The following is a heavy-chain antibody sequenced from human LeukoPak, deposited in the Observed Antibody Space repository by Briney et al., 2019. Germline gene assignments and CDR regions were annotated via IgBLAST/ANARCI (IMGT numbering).Heavy chain of an antibody. CDR3: ARQADTMIVVVSAFDI. CDR2: IYPGDSDT. D-gene: IGHD3-22*01. V-gene: IGHV5-51*01. J-gene: IGHJ3*02. Sequence: GESLKISCKGSGYSFTSYWIGWVRQMPGKGLEWMGIIYPGDSDTRYSPSFQGQVTISADKSISTAYLQWSSLEASDTAVYYCARQADTMIVVVSAFDIWGQGTMVTVSS. CDR1: GYSFTSYW.